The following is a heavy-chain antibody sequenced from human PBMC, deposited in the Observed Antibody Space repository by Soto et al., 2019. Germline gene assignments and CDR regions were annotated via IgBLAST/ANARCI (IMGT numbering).Heavy chain of an antibody. D-gene: IGHD3-10*01. J-gene: IGHJ4*02. Sequence: EVHLLESGGGLVQRGGSLRLSCTASGFTFSDYAMAWVRQAPGKWLEWVSTISGGSSVTYYGDSVKCRFTISRDNAKKTLFLQLNRLSAEDTATYYCAKVLSKNYYYPFDFWGQGTQVTVSS. CDR3: AKVLSKNYYYPFDF. V-gene: IGHV3-23*01. CDR2: ISGGSSVT. CDR1: GFTFSDYA.